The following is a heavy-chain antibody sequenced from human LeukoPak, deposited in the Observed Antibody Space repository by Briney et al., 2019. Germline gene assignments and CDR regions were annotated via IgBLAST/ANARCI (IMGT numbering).Heavy chain of an antibody. CDR1: GYTFTSYD. CDR2: MNPNSGNT. V-gene: IGHV1-8*01. CDR3: ARDRAGSYAMGFDP. Sequence: GASVKVSCKASGYTFTSYDINWVRQATGQGLEWMGWMNPNSGNTGYAQKFQGRVTITADKSTSTAYMELSSLRSEDTAVYYCARDRAGSYAMGFDPWGQGTLVTVSS. J-gene: IGHJ5*02. D-gene: IGHD1-26*01.